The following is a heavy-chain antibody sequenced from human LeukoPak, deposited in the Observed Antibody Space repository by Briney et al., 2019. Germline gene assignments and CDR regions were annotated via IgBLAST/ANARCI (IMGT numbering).Heavy chain of an antibody. CDR1: GGSISSGSYY. D-gene: IGHD3-3*01. Sequence: SETLSLTCTVSGGSISSGSYYWSWIRQPAGKGLEWIGRIYTSGSTNYNPSLKSRVTISVDTSKNQFSLKLSSVTAADTAVYYCARAREVFGVVSDAFDIWGQGTMVTVSS. J-gene: IGHJ3*02. CDR3: ARAREVFGVVSDAFDI. CDR2: IYTSGST. V-gene: IGHV4-61*02.